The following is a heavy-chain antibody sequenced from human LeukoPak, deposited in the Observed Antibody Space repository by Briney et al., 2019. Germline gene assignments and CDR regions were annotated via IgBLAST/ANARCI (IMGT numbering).Heavy chain of an antibody. J-gene: IGHJ4*02. CDR2: IYPGDSDT. Sequence: GESLKISCKGSGYSFTNYWIGWVRQMPGKGLEWMGIIYPGDSDTRYSPSFQGQVTISADKSINTAYLQWSGLKASDTAMYYCARHRIQGATNSHFDYWGQGTLVTVSS. V-gene: IGHV5-51*01. D-gene: IGHD1-26*01. CDR1: GYSFTNYW. CDR3: ARHRIQGATNSHFDY.